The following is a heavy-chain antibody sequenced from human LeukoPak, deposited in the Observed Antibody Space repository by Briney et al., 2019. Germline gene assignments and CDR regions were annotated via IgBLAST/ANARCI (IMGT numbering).Heavy chain of an antibody. CDR2: ISSSGSSI. D-gene: IGHD5-12*01. CDR1: GFTFSDYY. Sequence: GGSLRLSCAASGFTFSDYYMSWIRQAPGKGLEWVSYISSSGSSIYYADSVKGRFTISRDNAKNSLYLQMSSLRAEDTAVYYCARVRSGYDWDFDYWGQGTLVTVSS. V-gene: IGHV3-11*01. J-gene: IGHJ4*02. CDR3: ARVRSGYDWDFDY.